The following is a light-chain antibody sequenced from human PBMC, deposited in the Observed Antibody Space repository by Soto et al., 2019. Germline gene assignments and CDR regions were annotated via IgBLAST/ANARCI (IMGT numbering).Light chain of an antibody. CDR3: SAYTARSTLV. CDR1: SRDVGGYNY. Sequence: QSALTQPPSASGSPGQSVTISCTGTSRDVGGYNYVSWYQHHPGKAPKLMIYEVRNRPSGISSRFSGSRSGNTASLTISGLQSEDEGDYYCSAYTARSTLVFGGGTKVTVL. CDR2: EVR. J-gene: IGLJ3*02. V-gene: IGLV2-14*01.